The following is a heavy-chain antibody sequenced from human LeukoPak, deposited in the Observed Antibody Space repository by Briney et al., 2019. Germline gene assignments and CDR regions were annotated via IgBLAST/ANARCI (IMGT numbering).Heavy chain of an antibody. CDR3: ARPSYSSSCYVPYYFDY. CDR2: IYYSGST. V-gene: IGHV4-39*01. D-gene: IGHD6-13*01. Sequence: SETLSLTCTVSGGSNISSSYYWGWIRQPPGKGLEWIGSIYYSGSTYYNPSLKSRVTISVDTSKNQFSLKLSSVTAADTAVYYSARPSYSSSCYVPYYFDYWGQGTLVTVSS. CDR1: GGSNISSSYY. J-gene: IGHJ4*02.